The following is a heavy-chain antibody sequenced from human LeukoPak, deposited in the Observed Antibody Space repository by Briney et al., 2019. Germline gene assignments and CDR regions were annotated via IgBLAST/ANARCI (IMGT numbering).Heavy chain of an antibody. V-gene: IGHV2-5*02. CDR3: AHIKFRPRE. CDR1: GFSLSTSGEG. CDR2: TYWDDDK. D-gene: IGHD2-21*01. J-gene: IGHJ4*02. Sequence: SGPTLLKPTQTLTLTCTFSGFSLSTSGEGVGWIRQPRGKALEGLALTYWDDDKRYSPSLKSRLTITNDTSTSQVVLTMTNMDPVDTATYYCAHIKFRPREWGQGTLVTVSS.